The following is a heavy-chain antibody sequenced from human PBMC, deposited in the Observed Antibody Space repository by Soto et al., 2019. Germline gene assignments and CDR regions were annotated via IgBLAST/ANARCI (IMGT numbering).Heavy chain of an antibody. CDR1: SASLDSDN. D-gene: IGHD3-9*01. CDR3: ARQYFEEALYYYYMDV. J-gene: IGHJ6*03. CDR2: IYYSGST. Sequence: SETLSLTCAVSSASLDSDNWSWIRQPPGKGLECIGYIYYSGSTNYNPSLKSRVTISVDTSKNQFSLKLSSETAADTAVYYCARQYFEEALYYYYMDVWGKGTTVTVSS. V-gene: IGHV4-59*08.